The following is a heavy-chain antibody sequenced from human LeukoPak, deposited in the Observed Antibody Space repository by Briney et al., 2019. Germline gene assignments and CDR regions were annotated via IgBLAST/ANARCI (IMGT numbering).Heavy chain of an antibody. CDR2: IYSGST. J-gene: IGHJ4*02. D-gene: IGHD3-3*01. CDR3: ARSRITIFGVVPYYFEY. CDR1: GDSVSRSDYY. V-gene: IGHV4-30-4*08. Sequence: PSENLFPTCSGSGDSVSRSDYYWGWVRQPPGKGLGGVGEIYSGSTYYNPSLKSRVTISVDTSKNQFSVKLSSVTAADTAVYYCARSRITIFGVVPYYFEYWGQGTLVTVSS.